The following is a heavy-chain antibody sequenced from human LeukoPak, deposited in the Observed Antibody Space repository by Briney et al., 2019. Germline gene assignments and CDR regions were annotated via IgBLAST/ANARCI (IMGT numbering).Heavy chain of an antibody. V-gene: IGHV4-4*07. CDR1: GGSISSYY. CDR3: ARETYSSGWYFDY. J-gene: IGHJ4*02. D-gene: IGHD6-19*01. CDR2: LYTSGST. Sequence: PSETLSLTCTVTGGSISSYYWSWIRQPAGKGLEWIGRLYTSGSTEYNPPLKSRVTMSVDTSKNQFSLKLSSVTAADTAVYYCARETYSSGWYFDYCGQGTLVTVSS.